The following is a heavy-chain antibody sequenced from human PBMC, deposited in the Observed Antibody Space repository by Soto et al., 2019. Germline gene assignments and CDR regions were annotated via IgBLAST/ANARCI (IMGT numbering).Heavy chain of an antibody. J-gene: IGHJ4*02. V-gene: IGHV4-34*01. CDR3: ATRGYSYGSIDY. CDR2: INHSGST. CDR1: GGSFSGYY. Sequence: PSETLSLTCAVYGGSFSGYYWSWIRQPPGKGLEWIGEINHSGSTNYNPSLKSRVTISVDTSKNQFSLKLSSVTAADTAVYYCATRGYSYGSIDYWGQGTLVTVSS. D-gene: IGHD5-18*01.